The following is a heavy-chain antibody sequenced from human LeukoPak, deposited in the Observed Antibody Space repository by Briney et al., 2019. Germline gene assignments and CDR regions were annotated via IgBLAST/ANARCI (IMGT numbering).Heavy chain of an antibody. V-gene: IGHV4-59*12. CDR2: IYYSGST. CDR1: GGSISSYY. Sequence: SETLSLTCTVSGGSISSYYWSWIRQPPGKGLEWIGYIYYSGSTNYNPSLKSRVTISVDTSKNQFSLKLSSVTAADTAVYYCARTLLQWLLTPNYLDYWGQGTLVTVSS. D-gene: IGHD6-19*01. CDR3: ARTLLQWLLTPNYLDY. J-gene: IGHJ4*02.